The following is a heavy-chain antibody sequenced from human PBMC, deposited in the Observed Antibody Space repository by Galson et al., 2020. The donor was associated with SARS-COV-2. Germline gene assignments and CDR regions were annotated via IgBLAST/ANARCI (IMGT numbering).Heavy chain of an antibody. J-gene: IGHJ6*02. D-gene: IGHD3-9*01. CDR1: GGSISSGAYY. Sequence: ASETLSLTCTVSGGSISSGAYYWSWIRQYPGKGLEWIGSIYYSGRTHHNPSLKSRLSISLDTPKNGFSLRLTSVTAADTAVYYCARGGVGNFDELPHEHYHGLGVWGQGTTVTVSS. CDR3: ARGGVGNFDELPHEHYHGLGV. V-gene: IGHV4-31*03. CDR2: IYYSGRT.